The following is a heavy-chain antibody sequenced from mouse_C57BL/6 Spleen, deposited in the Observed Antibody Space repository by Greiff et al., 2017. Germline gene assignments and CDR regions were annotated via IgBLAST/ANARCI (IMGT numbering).Heavy chain of an antibody. D-gene: IGHD4-1*02. CDR3: ARATGPWFAY. CDR2: IYPSDSET. V-gene: IGHV1-61*01. CDR1: GYTFTGYW. Sequence: QVQLQQPGAELVRPGSSVKLSCKASGYTFTGYWMDWVKQRPGQGLEWIGNIYPSDSETHYNQKFKDKATLTVDKSSSTAYMQLSSLTSEDSAVYYCARATGPWFAYWGQGTLVTVSA. J-gene: IGHJ3*01.